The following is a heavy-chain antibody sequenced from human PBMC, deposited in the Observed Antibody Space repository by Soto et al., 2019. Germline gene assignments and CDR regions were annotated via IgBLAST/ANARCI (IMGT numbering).Heavy chain of an antibody. CDR2: IYYSGST. V-gene: IGHV4-59*01. Sequence: SETLSLTCTVSGGSISSYYWSWIRQPPGKGLEWIGYIYYSGSTNYNPSLKSRVTITVDTSRSQFSLKLSSVTAADTAVYFCARECAYIFDYWGQGTQVTVPS. CDR1: GGSISSYY. D-gene: IGHD1-1*01. J-gene: IGHJ4*02. CDR3: ARECAYIFDY.